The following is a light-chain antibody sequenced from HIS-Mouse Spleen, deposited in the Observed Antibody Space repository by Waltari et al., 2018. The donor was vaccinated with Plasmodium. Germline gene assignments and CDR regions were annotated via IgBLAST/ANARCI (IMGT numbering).Light chain of an antibody. J-gene: IGLJ2*01. Sequence: SVLTPPPSASGTPGPRVTLSCSGRISRSGRTTVTRYQQRPGTAPKLLIYSNNQRPSGVPDRFSGSKSGTSASLAISGLQSEDEADYYCAAWDDSLNGVVFAGGTKLTVL. CDR2: SNN. CDR1: ISRSGRTT. V-gene: IGLV1-44*01. CDR3: AAWDDSLNGVV.